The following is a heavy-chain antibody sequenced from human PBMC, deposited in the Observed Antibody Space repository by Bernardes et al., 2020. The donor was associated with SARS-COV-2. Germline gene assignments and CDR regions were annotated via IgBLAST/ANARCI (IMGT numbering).Heavy chain of an antibody. Sequence: SDPLSLTCSVSGGSISSSSYYWGWIRQPPGKGLEWIGSIYYSGSTYYTPSLKSRVTISVDTSKNQFSLKLSSVTAADTAVYYCARGGSRATWIQLWFSPPFDYWGQGTLVTVAS. J-gene: IGHJ4*02. CDR2: IYYSGST. D-gene: IGHD5-18*01. CDR3: ARGGSRATWIQLWFSPPFDY. CDR1: GGSISSSSYY. V-gene: IGHV4-39*01.